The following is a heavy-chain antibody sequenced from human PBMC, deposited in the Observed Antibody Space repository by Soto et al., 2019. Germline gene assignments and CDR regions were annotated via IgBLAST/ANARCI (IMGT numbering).Heavy chain of an antibody. CDR1: GFTFSSYG. J-gene: IGHJ4*02. D-gene: IGHD3-16*01. Sequence: GGSLRLSCAASGFTFSSYGMHRVRQAPGKGLEWVAVISYDGSNKYYADSVKGRFTISRDNSKNTLYLQMNSLRAEDTAVYYCAKDGGSRDGYTAQGLDYWGQGTLVTVSS. CDR3: AKDGGSRDGYTAQGLDY. V-gene: IGHV3-30*18. CDR2: ISYDGSNK.